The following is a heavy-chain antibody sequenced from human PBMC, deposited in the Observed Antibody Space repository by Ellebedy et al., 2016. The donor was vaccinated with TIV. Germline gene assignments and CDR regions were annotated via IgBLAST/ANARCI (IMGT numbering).Heavy chain of an antibody. Sequence: PGGSLRLSCVASGFTFSSYAMSWVRQAPGKGLEWVSSLSGSGGSTYYADSVKGRFTISRDNSKNTLYLQMNSLRAEDTAVYYCAKDRALGGGSCFDYWGQGTLVTVSS. D-gene: IGHD2-15*01. CDR3: AKDRALGGGSCFDY. J-gene: IGHJ4*02. CDR2: LSGSGGST. V-gene: IGHV3-23*01. CDR1: GFTFSSYA.